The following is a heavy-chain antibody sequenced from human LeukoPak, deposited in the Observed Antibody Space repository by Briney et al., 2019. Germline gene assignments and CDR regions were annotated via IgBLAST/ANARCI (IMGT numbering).Heavy chain of an antibody. CDR3: ARGIAVAMDY. J-gene: IGHJ4*02. CDR1: GGSISSYY. V-gene: IGHV4-59*01. D-gene: IGHD6-19*01. Sequence: NTSETLSLTCTVSGGSISSYYWSWIRQPPGKGLEWIGYIYYSGSTNYNPSLKSRVTISVDTSKNQFSLKLSSVTAADTAVYYRARGIAVAMDYWGQGTLVTVSS. CDR2: IYYSGST.